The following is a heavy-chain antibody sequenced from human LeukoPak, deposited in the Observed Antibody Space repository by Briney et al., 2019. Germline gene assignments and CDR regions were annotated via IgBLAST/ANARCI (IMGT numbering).Heavy chain of an antibody. CDR3: ARDNLLEWSLDY. D-gene: IGHD3-3*01. V-gene: IGHV4-4*07. CDR2: IFPGGST. CDR1: GGSITTYS. J-gene: IGHJ4*02. Sequence: PSETLSLTCTVSGGSITTYSWSWIRQPAGKGLEWIGRIFPGGSTNYNPSLKSRITMSVDTSKNQFSLKVRSVTAADTAVYYCARDNLLEWSLDYWGQGTLVTVSS.